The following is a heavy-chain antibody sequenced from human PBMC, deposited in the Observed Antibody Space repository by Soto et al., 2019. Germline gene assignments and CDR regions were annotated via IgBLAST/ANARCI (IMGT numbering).Heavy chain of an antibody. Sequence: EVQLVESGGGLVKPGGSLRVSCAASGFTFSNYSMNWVRQAPGKGLEWVSSISSTSKYIYYPDSVKGRFTISRDNAKNSLYLQMNSPRAEDTAVYYCARALSSGWFDYWGQATLVTVSA. V-gene: IGHV3-21*03. CDR1: GFTFSNYS. CDR3: ARALSSGWFDY. D-gene: IGHD6-19*01. J-gene: IGHJ5*01. CDR2: ISSTSKYI.